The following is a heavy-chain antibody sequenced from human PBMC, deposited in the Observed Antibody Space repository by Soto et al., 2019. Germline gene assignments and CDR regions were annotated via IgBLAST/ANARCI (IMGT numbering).Heavy chain of an antibody. CDR3: ASSGSRGIGAFDI. V-gene: IGHV4-30-2*01. D-gene: IGHD3-22*01. J-gene: IGHJ3*02. CDR2: IYHGST. CDR1: GGSISSGGYS. Sequence: QLQLQESGSGLVKASQTLSLTCAVSGGSISSGGYSWSWIRQPPGKGLEWIGYIYHGSTYYNPSLKSRGTISIDRSKNQFSLKLSSVTAAGTAVYYCASSGSRGIGAFDIWGQGTMVTVSS.